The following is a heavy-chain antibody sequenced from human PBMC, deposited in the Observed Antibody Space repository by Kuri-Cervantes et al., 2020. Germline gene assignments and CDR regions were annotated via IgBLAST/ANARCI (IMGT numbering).Heavy chain of an antibody. CDR1: GFTFSSYS. CDR2: ISYDGSNK. V-gene: IGHV3-30*03. Sequence: GESLKISCAASGFTFSSYSMNWVRQAPGKGLEWVAVISYDGSNKYYADSVKGRFTISRDNSKNTLYLQMNSLRAEDTAVYYCARDEVATKNAFDIWGQGTMVTVSS. D-gene: IGHD5-12*01. CDR3: ARDEVATKNAFDI. J-gene: IGHJ3*02.